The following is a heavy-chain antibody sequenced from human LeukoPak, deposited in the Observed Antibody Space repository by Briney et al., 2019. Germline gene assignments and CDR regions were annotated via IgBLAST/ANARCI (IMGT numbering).Heavy chain of an antibody. CDR2: INPNSGGT. J-gene: IGHJ6*03. D-gene: IGHD5-18*01. V-gene: IGHV1-2*02. CDR1: GYTFTGYY. CDR3: ARGAKIHLWLPFYYYMDV. Sequence: VASVNVSCTASGYTFTGYYMHWVRQAPGQGLEWMGWINPNSGGTNYAQKFQGRVTMTRDTSISTAYMELSRLRSDDTAVYYCARGAKIHLWLPFYYYMDVWGKGTTVTVSS.